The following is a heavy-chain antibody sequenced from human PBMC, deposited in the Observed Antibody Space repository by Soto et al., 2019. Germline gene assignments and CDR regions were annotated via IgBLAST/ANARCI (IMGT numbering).Heavy chain of an antibody. CDR1: GGTFSSYA. Sequence: QVQLVQSGAEVKKPGSSVKVSCKASGGTFSSYAISWVRQAPGQGLEWMGGIIPIFGTANDAQKFQGRVTITADESTSTAYMELSSLRSEDTDVYYCATQGLPNYYYDGMDVWGQGTTVTVSS. V-gene: IGHV1-69*12. D-gene: IGHD5-18*01. CDR3: ATQGLPNYYYDGMDV. CDR2: IIPIFGTA. J-gene: IGHJ6*02.